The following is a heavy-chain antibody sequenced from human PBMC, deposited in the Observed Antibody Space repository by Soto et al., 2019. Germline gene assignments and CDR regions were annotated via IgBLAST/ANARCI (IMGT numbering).Heavy chain of an antibody. V-gene: IGHV1-18*01. D-gene: IGHD2-15*01. CDR3: ARGSLEYCSGGSCYSEGNYFDY. J-gene: IGHJ4*02. CDR2: ISAYNGNT. CDR1: GYTFTCYG. Sequence: ASVKVSCKASGYTFTCYGISWVRQAPGQGLEWMGWISAYNGNTNYAQKLQGRVTMTTDTSTSTAYMELRSLRSDDTAVYYCARGSLEYCSGGSCYSEGNYFDYWGQGTLVTVSS.